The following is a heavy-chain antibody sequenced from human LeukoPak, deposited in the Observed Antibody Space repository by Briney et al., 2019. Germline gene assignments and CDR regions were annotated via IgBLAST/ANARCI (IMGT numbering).Heavy chain of an antibody. V-gene: IGHV5-51*01. CDR3: ARRVTDTGGYFPAYYFDY. CDR1: GYSFTSYW. D-gene: IGHD2-8*02. J-gene: IGHJ4*02. Sequence: GESLKISCKGSGYSFTSYWIGWVRQMPGKGLEWMGIIYPGDSDTRYSPSFEGQVTISVDKSISTAYLQWSSLQASDTAMYYCARRVTDTGGYFPAYYFDYWGQGTLVTVSS. CDR2: IYPGDSDT.